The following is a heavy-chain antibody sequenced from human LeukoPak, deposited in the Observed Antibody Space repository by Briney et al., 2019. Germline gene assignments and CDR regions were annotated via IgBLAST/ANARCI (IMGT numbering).Heavy chain of an antibody. CDR3: ARDQINYDSSGYYQYNWFDP. D-gene: IGHD3-22*01. J-gene: IGHJ5*02. CDR2: IYYSGST. CDR1: GGSISSSSYY. V-gene: IGHV4-39*07. Sequence: PSETLSLTCTVSGGSISSSSYYWGWIRQPPGKGLEWIGSIYYSGSTYYNPSLKSRVTISVDTSKNQFSLKLSSVTAADTAVYYCARDQINYDSSGYYQYNWFDPWGQGTLVTVSS.